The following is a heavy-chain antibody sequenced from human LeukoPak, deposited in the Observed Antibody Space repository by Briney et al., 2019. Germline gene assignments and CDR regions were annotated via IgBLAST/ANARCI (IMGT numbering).Heavy chain of an antibody. CDR2: INPSGGST. Sequence: ASVKVSCKASGYTFTSYYMHWVRQAPGQGLEWMGIINPSGGSTSYAQKFQGRVTMTRDTSTSTVYMELSSLRSEDTAVYYCARDAGGDCSSTSCYTFDYWGRGTLVTVSS. D-gene: IGHD2-2*02. CDR3: ARDAGGDCSSTSCYTFDY. CDR1: GYTFTSYY. V-gene: IGHV1-46*01. J-gene: IGHJ4*02.